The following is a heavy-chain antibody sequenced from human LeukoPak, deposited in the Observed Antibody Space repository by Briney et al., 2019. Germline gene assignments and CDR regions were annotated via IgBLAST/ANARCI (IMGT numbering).Heavy chain of an antibody. CDR2: INQDGSEK. CDR3: ARESDSSGLGAFDI. CDR1: GFTFSNYW. V-gene: IGHV3-7*04. J-gene: IGHJ3*02. Sequence: GGSLRLSCAASGFTFSNYWMSWVRQAPGKGLEWVANINQDGSEKYYVDSVKGRFTISRDNAKNSLYLQMNSLRAEDTAVYYCARESDSSGLGAFDIWGQGTMVTVSS. D-gene: IGHD3-22*01.